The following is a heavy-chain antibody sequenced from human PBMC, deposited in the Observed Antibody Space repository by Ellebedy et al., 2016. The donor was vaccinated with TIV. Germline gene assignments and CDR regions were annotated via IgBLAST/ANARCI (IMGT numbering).Heavy chain of an antibody. CDR1: GGTFNSHV. CDR2: IIPGLGIR. Sequence: AASVKVSCKASGGTFNSHVVRWVRQAPGQGLEWLGRIIPGLGIRNYVQKLQGRVTITADKSTSTVYMERCSLKSEDTAVYYCSRGSVKMIRGVKLGEEGDTFDIWGQGTTVTVSS. V-gene: IGHV1-69*04. CDR3: SRGSVKMIRGVKLGEEGDTFDI. D-gene: IGHD3-10*01. J-gene: IGHJ3*02.